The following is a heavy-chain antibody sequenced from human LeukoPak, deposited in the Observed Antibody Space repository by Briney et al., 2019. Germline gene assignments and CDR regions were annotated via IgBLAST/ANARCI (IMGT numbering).Heavy chain of an antibody. CDR3: SRSFHSSNWYFDY. V-gene: IGHV4-59*08. Sequence: SETLSLTCAVSGGSISTYYWNWIRQPPGKGLEWIGYIYYSGSTNYNPALNSRVTISVDTSKNQFSLRLISVTAADTALYYCSRSFHSSNWYFDYWGQGTLVTVSS. J-gene: IGHJ4*02. D-gene: IGHD6-13*01. CDR1: GGSISTYY. CDR2: IYYSGST.